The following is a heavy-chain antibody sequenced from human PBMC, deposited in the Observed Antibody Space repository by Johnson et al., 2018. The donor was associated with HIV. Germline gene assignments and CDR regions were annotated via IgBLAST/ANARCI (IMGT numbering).Heavy chain of an antibody. J-gene: IGHJ3*02. CDR2: IRSKAYGGTT. V-gene: IGHV3-49*04. CDR3: TRDGRQLATRGSFDI. D-gene: IGHD5-24*01. Sequence: VQLVESGGGLVQPGRSLRLSCKSSGFTFGDYAMSWVRQAPGKGLEWVGFIRSKAYGGTTEYAASVRGRFTLSRDDSKGLAYLHMKSLKIEDTAVYHCTRDGRQLATRGSFDIWGQGTVVTVSS. CDR1: GFTFGDYA.